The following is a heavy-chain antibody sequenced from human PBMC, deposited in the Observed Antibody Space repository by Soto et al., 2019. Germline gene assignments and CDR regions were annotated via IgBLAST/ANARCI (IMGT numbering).Heavy chain of an antibody. V-gene: IGHV4-30-2*01. Sequence: SETMSLTCAASGGCISSGGYSGSWIRQPPGRGLEWIGYIYHSGSTYYNPSLKSRVTISVDRSKNQFSLKLSSVTAAETAVYYCARGGLVDILTGYTDYYFDYRGQAPLVTVSS. CDR3: ARGGLVDILTGYTDYYFDY. D-gene: IGHD3-9*01. J-gene: IGHJ4*02. CDR1: GGCISSGGYS. CDR2: IYHSGST.